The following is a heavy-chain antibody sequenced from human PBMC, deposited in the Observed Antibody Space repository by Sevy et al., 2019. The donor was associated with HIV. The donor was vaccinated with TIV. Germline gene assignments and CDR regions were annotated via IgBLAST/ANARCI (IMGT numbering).Heavy chain of an antibody. J-gene: IGHJ1*01. Sequence: WGSLRLSCAASGFTFSSYAMSWVRQAPGKGLEWVSAISGSGGSTYYADSVKGRFTISRDNSKNTLYLQMNSLRAEDTAVCYCAKAGCTNGVCYVAAEYFQHWGQGTLVTVSS. V-gene: IGHV3-23*01. CDR3: AKAGCTNGVCYVAAEYFQH. CDR2: ISGSGGST. D-gene: IGHD2-8*01. CDR1: GFTFSSYA.